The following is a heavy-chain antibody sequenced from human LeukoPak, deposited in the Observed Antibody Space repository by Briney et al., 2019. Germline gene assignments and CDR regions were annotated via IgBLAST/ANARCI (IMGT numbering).Heavy chain of an antibody. Sequence: KSSETLSLTCAVYGGSFSGYYWSWIRQPPGKGLEWIGEINHSGSTNYNPSLKSRVTISVDTSKNQFSLKLSSVTAADTAVYYCARGPVTRWKASPNWFDPWGQGTLVTVSS. D-gene: IGHD3-10*01. J-gene: IGHJ5*02. CDR1: GGSFSGYY. CDR2: INHSGST. V-gene: IGHV4-34*01. CDR3: ARGPVTRWKASPNWFDP.